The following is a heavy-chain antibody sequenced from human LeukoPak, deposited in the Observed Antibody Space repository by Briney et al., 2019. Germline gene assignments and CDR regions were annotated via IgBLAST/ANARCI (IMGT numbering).Heavy chain of an antibody. CDR1: GGSISSGSYY. D-gene: IGHD2-2*03. CDR2: IYTSGST. J-gene: IGHJ4*02. Sequence: SETLSLTCTVSGGSISSGSYYWSWIRQPAGKGLEWIGRIYTSGSTNYNPSLKSRVTISVDTSKNQFSLNLISMTAADTAIYYCARASEGIGFFDYWGQGILVTVSS. CDR3: ARASEGIGFFDY. V-gene: IGHV4-61*02.